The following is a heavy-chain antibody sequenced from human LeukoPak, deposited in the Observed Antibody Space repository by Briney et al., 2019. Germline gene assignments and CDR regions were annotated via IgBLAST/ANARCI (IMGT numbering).Heavy chain of an antibody. Sequence: ASVKVSCKASGYTFTNYGISWVRQAPGQGLEWMGWISPYSGNTNYAQTLQGRVTMTSDTSTRTAYMELRSLRSDDTAVYYCAREEDEGDWFDPWGRGTLVTVSS. V-gene: IGHV1-18*01. J-gene: IGHJ5*02. CDR2: ISPYSGNT. CDR1: GYTFTNYG. CDR3: AREEDEGDWFDP. D-gene: IGHD3-16*01.